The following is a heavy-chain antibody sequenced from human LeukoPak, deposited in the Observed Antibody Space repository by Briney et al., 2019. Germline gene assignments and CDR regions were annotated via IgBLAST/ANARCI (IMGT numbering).Heavy chain of an antibody. J-gene: IGHJ4*02. Sequence: ASVKVSCKASGYTFTSYGTSWVRQAPGQGLEWMGRINPNSGGTNYAQKFRGRVTMTRDTSISTAYMELSRLRSDDTAVYYCARSKSGGIVGPGLGYWGQGTLVTVSS. CDR3: ARSKSGGIVGPGLGY. CDR1: GYTFTSYG. D-gene: IGHD1-26*01. V-gene: IGHV1-2*06. CDR2: INPNSGGT.